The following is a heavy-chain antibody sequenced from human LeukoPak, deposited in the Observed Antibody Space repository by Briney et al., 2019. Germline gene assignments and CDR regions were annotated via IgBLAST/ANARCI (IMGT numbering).Heavy chain of an antibody. J-gene: IGHJ5*01. V-gene: IGHV3-33*06. D-gene: IGHD1-26*01. CDR3: AKDRGSYSTTADS. Sequence: GGSLRLSCAASGFTFSDYGIHWVRQAPGKVREWVAVIWYDGTNKYYGDSVKGRFPISRDNSKNTLYLQMNSLRAEDTAVYYCAKDRGSYSTTADSWGQGTLVTVSS. CDR1: GFTFSDYG. CDR2: IWYDGTNK.